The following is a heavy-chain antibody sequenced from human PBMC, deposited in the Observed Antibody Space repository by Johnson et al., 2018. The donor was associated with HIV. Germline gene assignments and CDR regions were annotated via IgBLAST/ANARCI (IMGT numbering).Heavy chain of an antibody. CDR3: ATFGGGSFHAFDI. D-gene: IGHD1-26*01. J-gene: IGHJ3*02. CDR2: ISSSGSTI. V-gene: IGHV3-48*04. CDR1: GFTLSSYW. Sequence: VQLVESGGGLVQPGGSLRVSCAASGFTLSSYWMSWVRQAPGKGLEWVSYISSSGSTIYYADSVKGRFTISRDNAKNSLYLQMNSLRAEDTAVYYCATFGGGSFHAFDIWGQGTMVTV.